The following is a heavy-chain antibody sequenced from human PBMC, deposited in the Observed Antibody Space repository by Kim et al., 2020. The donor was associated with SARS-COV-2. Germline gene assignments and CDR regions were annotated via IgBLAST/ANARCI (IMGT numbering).Heavy chain of an antibody. J-gene: IGHJ6*02. Sequence: GGSLRLSCAASGFTFSSYAMHWVRQAPGKCLEWVAVISYDGSNKYYADSVKGRFTISRDNSKNTLYLQMNSLRAEDTAVYYCARENSMVRGVILRYYYYYYGMDVWGQGTTVTVSS. D-gene: IGHD3-10*01. V-gene: IGHV3-30*04. CDR1: GFTFSSYA. CDR2: ISYDGSNK. CDR3: ARENSMVRGVILRYYYYYYGMDV.